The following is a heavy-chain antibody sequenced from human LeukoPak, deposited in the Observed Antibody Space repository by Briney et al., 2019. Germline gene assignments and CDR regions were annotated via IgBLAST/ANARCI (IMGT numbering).Heavy chain of an antibody. V-gene: IGHV3-23*01. J-gene: IGHJ4*02. Sequence: PGRSLRLSCAASGLSFSSFAMSWVRQGPARGLEWVSAISSSGGSTFYADSVKGRFTLSRDNSKNTLYLQMNSLGAEDTAVYYCAKAEAYGKNWLFDYWGQGTLVTVSS. CDR3: AKAEAYGKNWLFDY. D-gene: IGHD1-1*01. CDR1: GLSFSSFA. CDR2: ISSSGGST.